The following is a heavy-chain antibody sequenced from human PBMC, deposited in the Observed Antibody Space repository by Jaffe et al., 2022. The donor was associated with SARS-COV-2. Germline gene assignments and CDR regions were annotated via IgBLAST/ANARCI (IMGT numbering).Heavy chain of an antibody. J-gene: IGHJ6*02. V-gene: IGHV3-9*01. CDR2: ISWNSGSI. Sequence: EVQLVESGGGLVQPGRSLRLSCAASGFTFDDYAMHWVRQAPGKGLEWVSGISWNSGSIGYADSVKGRFTISRDNAKNSLYLQMNSLRAEDTALYYCAKEGYDFSYGMDVWGQGTTVTVSS. CDR1: GFTFDDYA. CDR3: AKEGYDFSYGMDV. D-gene: IGHD3-3*01.